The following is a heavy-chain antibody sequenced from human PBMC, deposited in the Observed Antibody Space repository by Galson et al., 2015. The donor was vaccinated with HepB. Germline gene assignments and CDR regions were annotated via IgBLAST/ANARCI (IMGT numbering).Heavy chain of an antibody. J-gene: IGHJ3*02. CDR2: ISYDGSNK. Sequence: SLRLSCAASGFTFSSYGMHWVRQAPGKGLEWVAVISYDGSNKYYADSVKGRFTISRDNSKNTLYLQMNSLRAEDTAVYYCAKGRSGGSIDIWGQGTMVTVSS. CDR3: AKGRSGGSIDI. D-gene: IGHD2-15*01. V-gene: IGHV3-30*18. CDR1: GFTFSSYG.